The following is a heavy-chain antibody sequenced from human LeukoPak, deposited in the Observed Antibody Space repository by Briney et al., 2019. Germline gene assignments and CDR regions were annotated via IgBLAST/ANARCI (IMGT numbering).Heavy chain of an antibody. Sequence: GGSLRLSCAASGLTFDEYAMNWVRHAPGKSLEWVSNINWNTGVIVYADSVKGRFTVSRDNAKTSLYLQMNSLRVEDTALYYCAMESRIAVAAIDYWGQGTLVTVSS. D-gene: IGHD6-19*01. CDR2: INWNTGVI. CDR3: AMESRIAVAAIDY. J-gene: IGHJ4*02. V-gene: IGHV3-9*01. CDR1: GLTFDEYA.